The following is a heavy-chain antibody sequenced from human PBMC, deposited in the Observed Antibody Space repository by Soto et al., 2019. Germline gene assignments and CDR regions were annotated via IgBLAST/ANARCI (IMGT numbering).Heavy chain of an antibody. Sequence: QVQLQQWGAGLLKPSETLSLTCAVYGGSFSGYYWSWIRQPPGKGLEWIGEINHSGSTNYNPSLKSRVTISVDTSKNQFSLKLSSVTAADTAVYYCARGYSRVRGRGTSSAWFDPWGQGTLVTVSS. J-gene: IGHJ5*02. V-gene: IGHV4-34*01. D-gene: IGHD3-10*01. CDR2: INHSGST. CDR3: ARGYSRVRGRGTSSAWFDP. CDR1: GGSFSGYY.